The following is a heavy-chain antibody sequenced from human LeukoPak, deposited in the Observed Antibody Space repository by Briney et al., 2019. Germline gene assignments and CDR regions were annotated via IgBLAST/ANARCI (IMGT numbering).Heavy chain of an antibody. CDR1: GYTFTSYY. V-gene: IGHV1-2*06. J-gene: IGHJ3*01. D-gene: IGHD6-13*01. Sequence: ASVKVSCKASGYTFTSYYMHWVRQAPGQGLEWMGRINPNSGGTNYAQKFQGRVTMTRDTSISTAYMELSRLRSDDTAVYYCATRLGYSSSPERWGQGTMVTVSS. CDR3: ATRLGYSSSPER. CDR2: INPNSGGT.